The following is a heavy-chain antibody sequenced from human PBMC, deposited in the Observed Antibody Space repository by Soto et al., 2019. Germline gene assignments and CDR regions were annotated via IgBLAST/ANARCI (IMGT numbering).Heavy chain of an antibody. CDR2: VWYDGSNQ. Sequence: QVQLVESGGGVVQPGGSLRLSCAASGFTFSSYGMHWVRQAPGKGLQWVALVWYDGSNQYYADSAKGRFTISRDNSKNTLHLQLNSLGAEDTAVYFCARDRQFWGGSYVVFAYKYGMDVWGQGTTVTVSS. D-gene: IGHD3-3*01. CDR1: GFTFSSYG. CDR3: ARDRQFWGGSYVVFAYKYGMDV. J-gene: IGHJ6*02. V-gene: IGHV3-33*01.